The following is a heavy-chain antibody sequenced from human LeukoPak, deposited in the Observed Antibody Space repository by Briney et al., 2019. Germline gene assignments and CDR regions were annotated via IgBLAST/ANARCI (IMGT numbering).Heavy chain of an antibody. CDR1: GFTFSGCA. Sequence: GGSLRLSCAASGFTFSGCAMSWVRQAPGKGLEWVSAIRGSGGTTYYADSVKGRFTISRDNSKNTLYLQMNSLRAEDTAVYYCAVACAGRIDYWGQGTLVTVSS. CDR3: AVACAGRIDY. V-gene: IGHV3-23*01. J-gene: IGHJ4*02. CDR2: IRGSGGTT. D-gene: IGHD1-14*01.